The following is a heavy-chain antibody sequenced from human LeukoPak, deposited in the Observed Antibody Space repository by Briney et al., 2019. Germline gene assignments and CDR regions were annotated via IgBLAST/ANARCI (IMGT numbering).Heavy chain of an antibody. J-gene: IGHJ3*02. CDR3: ARDLIPGAFDI. CDR2: IYSGGST. V-gene: IGHV3-53*01. Sequence: GGSLRLSCAASGFTVSSNYMSWVRQASGKGLEWASVIYSGGSTYYADSVKGRFTISRDNSKNTLYLQMNSLRAEDTAVYYCARDLIPGAFDIWGQGTMVTVSS. CDR1: GFTVSSNY. D-gene: IGHD2-2*02.